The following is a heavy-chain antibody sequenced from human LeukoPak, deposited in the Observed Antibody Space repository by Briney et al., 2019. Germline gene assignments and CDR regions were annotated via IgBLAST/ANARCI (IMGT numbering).Heavy chain of an antibody. CDR2: IYTSGST. CDR1: GGSISSGSYY. Sequence: SQTLSLTCTVSGGSISSGSYYWSWIRQPAGKGLEWIGRIYTSGSTNYNPSLKSRVTISVDTSKNQLSLKLSSVTAADTAVYYCARGSVTYYYDSSGPPDDAFDIWGQGIMVTVSS. J-gene: IGHJ3*02. CDR3: ARGSVTYYYDSSGPPDDAFDI. D-gene: IGHD3-22*01. V-gene: IGHV4-61*02.